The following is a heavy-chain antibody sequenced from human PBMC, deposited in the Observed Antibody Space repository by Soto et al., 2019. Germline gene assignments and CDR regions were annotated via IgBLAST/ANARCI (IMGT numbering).Heavy chain of an antibody. J-gene: IGHJ5*02. CDR3: AREAYGYCSSTSCFPWFDP. V-gene: IGHV1-18*04. CDR2: ISAYNGNT. D-gene: IGHD2-2*01. CDR1: GYTFTSYG. Sequence: GASVKVSCKASGYTFTSYGISWVRQAPGQGLEWMGWISAYNGNTNYAQKLQGRVTMTTDTSTSTAYMELRSLRSDDTAVYYCAREAYGYCSSTSCFPWFDPWGQGTLVTVSS.